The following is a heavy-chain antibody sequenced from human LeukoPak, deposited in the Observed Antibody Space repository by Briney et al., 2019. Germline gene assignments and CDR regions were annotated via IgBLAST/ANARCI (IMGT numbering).Heavy chain of an antibody. V-gene: IGHV4-59*01. CDR1: GGSISSYY. Sequence: SETLSLTCTVSGGSISSYYWSWIRQPPGKGLEWIGYIYNSGSTNYNPSLKSRVTISVDTSKNQFSLKLSSVTAADTAVYYCARESYSSAFRFFDFWGQGTLVTVSS. CDR2: IYNSGST. CDR3: ARESYSSAFRFFDF. J-gene: IGHJ4*02. D-gene: IGHD3-22*01.